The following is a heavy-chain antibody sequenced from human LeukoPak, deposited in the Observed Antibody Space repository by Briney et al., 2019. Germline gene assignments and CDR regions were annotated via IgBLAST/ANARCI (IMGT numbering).Heavy chain of an antibody. J-gene: IGHJ4*02. CDR2: INPSGGST. CDR3: AREYYDSSGYYVIFDY. CDR1: GYTFTSYY. D-gene: IGHD3-22*01. V-gene: IGHV1-46*01. Sequence: GASVKVSCKASGYTFTSYYMHWVRQAPGQGLEWMGIINPSGGSTSYAQKFQGRVTMTRDTSTSTVYMELSSLRSEDAAVYYCAREYYDSSGYYVIFDYWGQGTLVTVSS.